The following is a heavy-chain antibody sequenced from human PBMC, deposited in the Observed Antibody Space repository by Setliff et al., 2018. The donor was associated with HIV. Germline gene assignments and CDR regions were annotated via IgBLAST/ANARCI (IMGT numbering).Heavy chain of an antibody. V-gene: IGHV5-51*01. D-gene: IGHD3-22*01. J-gene: IGHJ3*02. Sequence: GESLTISCKASGYSFSSYWIGWVRQMPGKGLEWMGIIFPGDSDIKYNPSFQGQVTISVDKSITTDYLQWSSLKASDTAIYYCAKKGGDQWLFGGYAFDIWGQGTMVTVSS. CDR3: AKKGGDQWLFGGYAFDI. CDR2: IFPGDSDI. CDR1: GYSFSSYW.